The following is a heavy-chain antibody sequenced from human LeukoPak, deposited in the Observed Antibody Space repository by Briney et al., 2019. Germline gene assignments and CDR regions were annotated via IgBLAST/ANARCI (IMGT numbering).Heavy chain of an antibody. CDR2: INPNSGGT. CDR1: GYTFTGYY. J-gene: IGHJ5*02. CDR3: ARPLDYGDYL. Sequence: GSVTVSCKASGYTFTGYYMHWVRQAPGQGLEWMGWINPNSGGTNSAPKFHVTVTMTRDTSISTAYMELSRLRSDHTAVYYCARPLDYGDYLWGQGTLFTVSS. D-gene: IGHD4-17*01. V-gene: IGHV1-2*02.